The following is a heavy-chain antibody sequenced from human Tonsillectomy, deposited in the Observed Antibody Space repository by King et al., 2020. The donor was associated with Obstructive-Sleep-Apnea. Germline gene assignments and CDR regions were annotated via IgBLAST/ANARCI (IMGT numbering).Heavy chain of an antibody. V-gene: IGHV1-58*01. CDR1: GFTFTSSA. J-gene: IGHJ2*01. CDR2: IVVGSGDT. CDR3: SADVGSGWFSLYWYFDL. D-gene: IGHD6-19*01. Sequence: QLVESGPEVKKPGTSVKVSCKASGFTFTSSALQWVRQARGQRLEWMGWIVVGSGDTNYAQKFQERVTITRDMSTTTAYLELSSLRSEDTAVYYLSADVGSGWFSLYWYFDLWGRGTLVTVSS.